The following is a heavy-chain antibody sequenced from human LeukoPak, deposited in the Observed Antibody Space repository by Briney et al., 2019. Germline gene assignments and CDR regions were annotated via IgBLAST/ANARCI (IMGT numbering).Heavy chain of an antibody. Sequence: SQTLSLTCAISGDSVSSNSAAWNWVRQSPSRGLEWLGRTFYRSKWSNDYAVSVKSRININPDTSENQFSLQLNSVTPEDTAVYYCARSRGAIVDYWGQGTLVTVSS. J-gene: IGHJ4*02. V-gene: IGHV6-1*01. CDR2: TFYRSKWSN. CDR1: GDSVSSNSAA. CDR3: ARSRGAIVDY.